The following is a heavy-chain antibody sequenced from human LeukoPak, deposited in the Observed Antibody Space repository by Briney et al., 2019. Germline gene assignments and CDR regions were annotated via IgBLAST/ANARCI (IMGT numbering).Heavy chain of an antibody. CDR3: ARLTGPQWLLLPFWFDS. V-gene: IGHV3-53*01. CDR2: IYSDNT. Sequence: GGSLRLSCTVSGFTVSSNSMSWVRQTPGKGLEWVSFIYSDNTHYSDSVKGRFTISRDNSKNTLYLQMNSLTADDTAVYYCARLTGPQWLLLPFWFDSWGQGTLVTVSS. D-gene: IGHD3-22*01. J-gene: IGHJ5*01. CDR1: GFTVSSNS.